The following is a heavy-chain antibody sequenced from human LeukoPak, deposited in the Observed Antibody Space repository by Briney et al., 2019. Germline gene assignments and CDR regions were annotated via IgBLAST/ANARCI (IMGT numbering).Heavy chain of an antibody. Sequence: GGSLRLSCAASDFTFSTNAMTWVRQAPGKGLQWVSTISGGGRTTYYADSVRGRFTISRDTSKSILYLQMNSLRADDTAVYYCAKDQTVAGTWDYWGQGALVIVSS. V-gene: IGHV3-23*01. CDR2: ISGGGRTT. J-gene: IGHJ4*02. D-gene: IGHD6-19*01. CDR3: AKDQTVAGTWDY. CDR1: DFTFSTNA.